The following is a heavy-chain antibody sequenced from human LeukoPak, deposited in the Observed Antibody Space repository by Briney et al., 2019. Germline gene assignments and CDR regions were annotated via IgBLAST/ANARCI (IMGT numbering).Heavy chain of an antibody. CDR1: GYTFTSYD. CDR2: ISTYDDNT. Sequence: GASLKVSCKASGYTFTSYDISWVRQAPGQGLEWMAWISTYDDNTHYAQKLQGRVTMTTDTSTSTVYMELNSLRSDDTAVYYCARIQSRIIAARPGNPAFDYWGRGTLVTVSS. D-gene: IGHD6-6*01. CDR3: ARIQSRIIAARPGNPAFDY. V-gene: IGHV1-18*01. J-gene: IGHJ4*02.